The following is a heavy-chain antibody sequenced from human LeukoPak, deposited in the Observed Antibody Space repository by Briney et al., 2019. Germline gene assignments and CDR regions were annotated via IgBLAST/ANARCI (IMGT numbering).Heavy chain of an antibody. CDR3: ARDQWIDYGSGSYYNADY. J-gene: IGHJ4*02. Sequence: GGSLRLSCAASGFTFSSYSMNWVRQAPGKGLEWVSSISSSSSYIYYADSVKGRFTISRDNAKNSLYLQMNSLRAEDTAVYYCARDQWIDYGSGSYYNADYWGQGTLVTVPS. D-gene: IGHD3-10*01. CDR2: ISSSSSYI. CDR1: GFTFSSYS. V-gene: IGHV3-21*01.